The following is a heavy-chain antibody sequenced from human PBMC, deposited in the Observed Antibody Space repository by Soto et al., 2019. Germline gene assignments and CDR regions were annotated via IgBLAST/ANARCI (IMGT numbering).Heavy chain of an antibody. D-gene: IGHD2-2*01. CDR2: ISYDGSNK. Sequence: PGGSLRLSCAASGFTFSSYAMHWVRQAPGKGLEWVAVISYDGSNKYYADSVKGRFTISRDNSKNTLYLQMNSLRAEDTAVYYCARVSGCSSTSCYPYYYYYGMDVWGQGTTVTV. J-gene: IGHJ6*02. CDR1: GFTFSSYA. CDR3: ARVSGCSSTSCYPYYYYYGMDV. V-gene: IGHV3-30-3*01.